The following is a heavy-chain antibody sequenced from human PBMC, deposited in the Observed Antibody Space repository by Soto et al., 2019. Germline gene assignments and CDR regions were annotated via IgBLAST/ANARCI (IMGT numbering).Heavy chain of an antibody. J-gene: IGHJ4*02. CDR2: ISYDGSNK. Sequence: QVQLVESGGGVVQPGRSLRLSCAASGFTFSSYGMHWVRQAPGKGLEWVAVISYDGSNKYYADSVKGRFTISRDNAKNSLYLQMNSLRVEDTAVYYCARVYYDYIWGSYPLVYWGQGTLVTVSS. V-gene: IGHV3-30*03. CDR1: GFTFSSYG. CDR3: ARVYYDYIWGSYPLVY. D-gene: IGHD3-16*02.